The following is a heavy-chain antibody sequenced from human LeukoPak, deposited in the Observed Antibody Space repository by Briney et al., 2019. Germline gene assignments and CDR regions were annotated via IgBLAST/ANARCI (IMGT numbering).Heavy chain of an antibody. Sequence: SLRLSCAASGFTFDDYAMHWVRQAPGKGLEWVSGISWNSGSIGYADSVKGRFTISRDNAKNSLYLQMNSLRAEDTALYYCAKDIAALIGSGLDYWGQGTLVTVSS. CDR3: AKDIAALIGSGLDY. CDR1: GFTFDDYA. V-gene: IGHV3-9*01. CDR2: ISWNSGSI. J-gene: IGHJ4*02. D-gene: IGHD6-19*01.